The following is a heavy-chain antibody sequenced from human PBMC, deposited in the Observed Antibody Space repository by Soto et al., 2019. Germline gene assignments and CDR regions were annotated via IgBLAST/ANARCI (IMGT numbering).Heavy chain of an antibody. CDR1: GGTFSSYA. D-gene: IGHD5-18*01. Sequence: QVQLVQSGAEVKKPGSSVKVSCKASGGTFSSYAISWVRQAPGQGLEWMGGIIPIFGTANYAQKFQGRVTITADEXXSXAXXELTSLRSEDTAVYYCARPTTGYSYGYTTWYYFDYWGQGTLVTVSS. CDR2: IIPIFGTA. CDR3: ARPTTGYSYGYTTWYYFDY. J-gene: IGHJ4*02. V-gene: IGHV1-69*12.